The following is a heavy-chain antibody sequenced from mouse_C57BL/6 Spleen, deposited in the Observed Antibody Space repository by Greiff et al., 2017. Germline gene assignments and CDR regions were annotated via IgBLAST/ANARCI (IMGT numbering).Heavy chain of an antibody. D-gene: IGHD2-4*01. CDR3: ARYDYFLFDY. Sequence: VQLQQSGPELVKPGASVKISCKASGYTFTDYYMNWVKQSHGKSLEWIGDINPNNGGTSYNQKFKGKATLTVDKSSSTAYMELRSLTSEDSAVYYCARYDYFLFDYWGQGTTLTVSS. V-gene: IGHV1-26*01. J-gene: IGHJ2*01. CDR1: GYTFTDYY. CDR2: INPNNGGT.